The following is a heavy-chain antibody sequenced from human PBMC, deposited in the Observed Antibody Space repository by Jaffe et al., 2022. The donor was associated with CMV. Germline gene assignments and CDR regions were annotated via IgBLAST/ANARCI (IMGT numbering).Heavy chain of an antibody. CDR1: GGTFSSYA. D-gene: IGHD3-3*01. CDR3: ARGIKAGYDFWSGYPPPVPYFDY. J-gene: IGHJ4*02. V-gene: IGHV1-69*09. Sequence: QVQLVQSGAEVKKPGSSVKVSCKASGGTFSSYAISWVRQAPGQGLEWMGRIIPILGIANYAQKFQGRVTITADKSTSTAYMELSSLRSEDTAVYYCARGIKAGYDFWSGYPPPVPYFDYWGQGTLVTVSS. CDR2: IIPILGIA.